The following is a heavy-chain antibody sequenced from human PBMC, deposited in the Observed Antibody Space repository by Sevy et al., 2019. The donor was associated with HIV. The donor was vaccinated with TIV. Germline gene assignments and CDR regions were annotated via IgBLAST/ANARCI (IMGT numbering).Heavy chain of an antibody. J-gene: IGHJ4*02. CDR1: GFTVNSNY. CDR2: IHSDDTT. V-gene: IGHV3-66*01. D-gene: IGHD5-18*01. CDR3: ARGKSGYDYALNY. Sequence: GGSQRLSCAASGFTVNSNYMTWVRQAPGKGLEGVSVIHSDDTTYQADSVKARFTISRDNFKITLYLHMSSLRAEDTAVYYCARGKSGYDYALNYWGQGTLVTVSS.